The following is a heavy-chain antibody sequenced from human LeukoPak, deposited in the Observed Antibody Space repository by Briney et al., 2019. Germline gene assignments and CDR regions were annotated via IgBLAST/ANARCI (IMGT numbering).Heavy chain of an antibody. Sequence: GGSLRLSCAASGFTFSSYDMHWVRQATGKGLEWVSAIGTAGDAYYPGSVKGRFTISGENAKNSLYLQMNSLRAGDTAVYYCARVLTARSGGYDAFDIWGQGTMVTVSS. V-gene: IGHV3-13*01. J-gene: IGHJ3*02. CDR2: IGTAGDA. CDR3: ARVLTARSGGYDAFDI. CDR1: GFTFSSYD. D-gene: IGHD6-25*01.